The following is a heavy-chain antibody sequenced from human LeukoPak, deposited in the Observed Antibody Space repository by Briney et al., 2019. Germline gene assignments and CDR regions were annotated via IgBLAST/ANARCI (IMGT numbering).Heavy chain of an antibody. CDR3: ARNWGYFDY. D-gene: IGHD7-27*01. V-gene: IGHV3-7*04. Sequence: GGSLRLSWAAPGFTFSNYAMSWVRQAPGKGLEWVATIKEDGSEKYYGGSVKGRFTISRDNAKNSLYLQMNSLRGEDTAVYHCARNWGYFDYWGQGTLVTVSS. J-gene: IGHJ4*02. CDR1: GFTFSNYA. CDR2: IKEDGSEK.